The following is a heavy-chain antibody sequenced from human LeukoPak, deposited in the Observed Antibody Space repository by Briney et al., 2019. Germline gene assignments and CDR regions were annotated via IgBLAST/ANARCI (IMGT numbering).Heavy chain of an antibody. J-gene: IGHJ3*02. CDR3: ARQWDHIVVADDAFDI. Sequence: GESLKISCQGSGYSFTSYWIGWVRQMPGKDLEWMGIIYPGDSDTRYSPSFQGQVTISADKSISTAYLQWSSLKASDTAMYYCARQWDHIVVADDAFDIWGQGTMVTVSS. V-gene: IGHV5-51*01. CDR1: GYSFTSYW. CDR2: IYPGDSDT. D-gene: IGHD2-21*01.